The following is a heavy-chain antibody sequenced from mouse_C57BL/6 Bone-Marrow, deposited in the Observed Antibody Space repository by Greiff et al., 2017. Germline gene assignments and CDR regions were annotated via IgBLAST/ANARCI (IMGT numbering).Heavy chain of an antibody. J-gene: IGHJ2*01. CDR1: GYAFSSSW. D-gene: IGHD3-3*01. CDR3: ANLGQGFDY. Sequence: LQESGASVKISCKASGYAFSSSWMNWVKQRPGKGLEWIGRIYPGDGDTNYNGKFKGKATLTADKSSSTAYMQLSSLTSEDSAVYFCANLGQGFDYWGQGTTLTVSS. CDR2: IYPGDGDT. V-gene: IGHV1-82*01.